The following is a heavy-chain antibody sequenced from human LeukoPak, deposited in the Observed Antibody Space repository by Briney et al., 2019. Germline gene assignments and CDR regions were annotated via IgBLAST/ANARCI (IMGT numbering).Heavy chain of an antibody. Sequence: PETLSLTCTVSGGSISSYYWGWIRQPAGKGLEWIGRIYTSGSTNYNPSLKSRVTTSVDTSKNQFSLKLSSVTAADTAVYYCASPPSLYSSSWSDEYFQHWGQGTLVTVSS. V-gene: IGHV4-4*07. J-gene: IGHJ1*01. CDR3: ASPPSLYSSSWSDEYFQH. CDR2: IYTSGST. D-gene: IGHD6-13*01. CDR1: GGSISSYY.